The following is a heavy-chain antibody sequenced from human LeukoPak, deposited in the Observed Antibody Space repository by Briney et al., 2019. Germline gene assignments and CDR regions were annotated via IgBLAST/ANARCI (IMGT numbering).Heavy chain of an antibody. Sequence: SETLSLTCAVYGGSFSGYYWSWIRQPPGKGLEWIGEINHSGSTNYNPSLKSRVTISVDTSKNQFSLKLSSVTAADTAVYYCARDESYSNYNNWFDPWGQGTLVTVSS. CDR1: GGSFSGYY. J-gene: IGHJ5*02. CDR3: ARDESYSNYNNWFDP. D-gene: IGHD4-11*01. CDR2: INHSGST. V-gene: IGHV4-34*01.